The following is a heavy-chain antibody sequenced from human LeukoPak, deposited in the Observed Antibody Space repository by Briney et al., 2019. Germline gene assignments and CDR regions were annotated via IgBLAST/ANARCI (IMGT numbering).Heavy chain of an antibody. CDR3: AKNGQSGFSFDP. CDR2: GSESGGT. D-gene: IGHD2-8*01. CDR1: GGSLNGHY. Sequence: SETLSLTCAVYGGSLNGHYWSWIRQPPGKGLEWIGEGSESGGTKFNPSLKGRVAISADTSKNQFSLHLTSVTAADTAVYYCAKNGQSGFSFDPWGQGTLVTVSS. J-gene: IGHJ5*02. V-gene: IGHV4-34*01.